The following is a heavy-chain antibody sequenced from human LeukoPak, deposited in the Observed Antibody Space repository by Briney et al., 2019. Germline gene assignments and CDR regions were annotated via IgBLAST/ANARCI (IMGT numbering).Heavy chain of an antibody. CDR2: LSGSGGAT. D-gene: IGHD3-16*02. Sequence: GGSLRLSCAASGFTFSSYAMNWVRQAPGKGLEWVSGLSGSGGATYYVDSVKGRFTISRDNSKNTLYLQMNSLRAEDTAVYYCAKDALISFRGAWSQSDSWGQGTLVTVSS. CDR3: AKDALISFRGAWSQSDS. V-gene: IGHV3-23*01. CDR1: GFTFSSYA. J-gene: IGHJ4*02.